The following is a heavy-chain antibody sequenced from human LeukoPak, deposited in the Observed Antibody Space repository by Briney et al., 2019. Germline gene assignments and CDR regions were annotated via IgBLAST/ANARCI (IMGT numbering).Heavy chain of an antibody. V-gene: IGHV4-34*01. J-gene: IGHJ4*02. CDR2: INHSGST. Sequence: SETLSLTCAVYGGSFSGYYWSWIRQPPGKGLEWIGEINHSGSTNYNPSLKSRVTISVDTSKNQFSLKLSSVAAADTAVYYCARVRYYDSSGYYYPFSKFDYWGQGTLVTVSS. D-gene: IGHD3-22*01. CDR1: GGSFSGYY. CDR3: ARVRYYDSSGYYYPFSKFDY.